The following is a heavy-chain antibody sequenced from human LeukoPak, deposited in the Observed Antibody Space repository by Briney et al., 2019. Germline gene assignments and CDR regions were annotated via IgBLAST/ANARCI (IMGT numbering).Heavy chain of an antibody. V-gene: IGHV1-8*03. CDR2: MNPNSGNT. CDR3: ARANRRYSSSWLRIKVYWFDP. Sequence: ASVKVSCKASGYTFTSYDINWVRQATGQGLEWMGWMNPNSGNTGYAQKFQGRVTITRNTSISTAYMELSSLRSEDTAVYYCARANRRYSSSWLRIKVYWFDPWGQGTLVTVSS. D-gene: IGHD6-13*01. J-gene: IGHJ5*02. CDR1: GYTFTSYD.